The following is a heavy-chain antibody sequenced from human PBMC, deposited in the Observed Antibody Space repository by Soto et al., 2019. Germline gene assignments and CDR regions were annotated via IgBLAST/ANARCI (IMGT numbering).Heavy chain of an antibody. V-gene: IGHV3-30*03. CDR1: GFTFSTYG. J-gene: IGHJ6*02. CDR3: ARVIRADSTSFNFYYYSGLDV. CDR2: ISNNGINK. Sequence: QVQLVESGGGVVQPGRSLRLSCAASGFTFSTYGMHWDRQAPGKGLEWLAVISNNGINKYYADSVKGRFTISRDNSKDTLFLQMNSLRGEDTAIYYCARVIRADSTSFNFYYYSGLDVWGQGTTVIVSS. D-gene: IGHD6-6*01.